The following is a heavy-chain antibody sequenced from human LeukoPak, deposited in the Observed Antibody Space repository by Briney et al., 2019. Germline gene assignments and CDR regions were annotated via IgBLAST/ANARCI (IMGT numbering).Heavy chain of an antibody. CDR2: INSDGSST. D-gene: IGHD5-24*01. CDR3: AKDHFPRRVGYNGGESDY. V-gene: IGHV3-74*01. J-gene: IGHJ4*02. Sequence: GGSLRLSCAASGFTFSSYWMHWVRQAPGKGLVWVSRINSDGSSTSYADSVKGRFTISRDNSKNTLYLQMNSLRVEDTAVYYCAKDHFPRRVGYNGGESDYWGQGTLVTISS. CDR1: GFTFSSYW.